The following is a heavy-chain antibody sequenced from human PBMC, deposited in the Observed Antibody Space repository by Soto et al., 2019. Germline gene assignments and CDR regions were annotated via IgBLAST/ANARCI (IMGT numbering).Heavy chain of an antibody. V-gene: IGHV4-59*08. Sequence: PSDTLSLTFTVSCGSFSPNYCAWILQPPGKGLEWIGYIYYGGTTSYNPSLKSRVTITLETSKSQFSLRLTSVTASDTAVYYCARLGAYYQSLDTWGQGTVVTVSS. CDR3: ARLGAYYQSLDT. CDR1: CGSFSPNY. J-gene: IGHJ5*02. D-gene: IGHD2-21*01. CDR2: IYYGGTT.